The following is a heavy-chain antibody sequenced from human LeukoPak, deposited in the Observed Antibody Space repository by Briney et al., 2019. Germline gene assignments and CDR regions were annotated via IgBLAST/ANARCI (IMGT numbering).Heavy chain of an antibody. Sequence: SETLSLTCTVSGGSISSSSYYWGWIRQPPGKGLEWIGSIYYSGSTYYNPSLKSRVTISVDTSKNQFSLKLSSVTAADTAVYYCARHVLMITFGGVIPYYFDYWGQGTLVTVSS. D-gene: IGHD3-16*02. CDR1: GGSISSSSYY. J-gene: IGHJ4*02. V-gene: IGHV4-39*01. CDR2: IYYSGST. CDR3: ARHVLMITFGGVIPYYFDY.